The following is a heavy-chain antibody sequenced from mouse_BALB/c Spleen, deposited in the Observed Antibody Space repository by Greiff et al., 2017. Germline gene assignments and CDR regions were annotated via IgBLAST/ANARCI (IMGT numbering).Heavy chain of an antibody. Sequence: VQLQQSGPGLVAPSQSLSITCTVSGFSLTSYGVHWVRQPPGKGLEWLGVIWAGGSTNYNSALMSRLSISKDNSKSQVFLKMNSLQTDDTAMYYCARTMINERAWFAYWGQGTLVTVSA. CDR3: ARTMINERAWFAY. V-gene: IGHV2-9*02. CDR1: GFSLTSYG. J-gene: IGHJ3*01. CDR2: IWAGGST. D-gene: IGHD2-4*01.